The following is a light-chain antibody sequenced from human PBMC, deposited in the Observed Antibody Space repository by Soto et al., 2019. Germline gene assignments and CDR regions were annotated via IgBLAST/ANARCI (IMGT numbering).Light chain of an antibody. J-gene: IGLJ7*01. CDR1: TSDVGNYKY. Sequence: QSALTQPRSVSGSPGQSVTISCTGTTSDVGNYKYVSWYQQHPGKAPKVIIYDVNKRPSGVPDRFSGSKSDNTASLTISGLQAEDEADYYCAAWDDSLSGAVFGGGTQLTVL. CDR2: DVN. V-gene: IGLV2-11*01. CDR3: AAWDDSLSGAV.